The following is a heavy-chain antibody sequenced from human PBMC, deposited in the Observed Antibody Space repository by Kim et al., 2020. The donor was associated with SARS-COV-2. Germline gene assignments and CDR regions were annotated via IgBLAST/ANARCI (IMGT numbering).Heavy chain of an antibody. CDR2: K. Sequence: KSCVDAVKGQCPISRDNAKSTLYLQMNSRRAEDTAVYYCAREEIVVPCFDYWGQGTLVTVSS. J-gene: IGHJ4*02. CDR3: AREEIVVPCFDY. V-gene: IGHV3-7*01. D-gene: IGHD2-15*01.